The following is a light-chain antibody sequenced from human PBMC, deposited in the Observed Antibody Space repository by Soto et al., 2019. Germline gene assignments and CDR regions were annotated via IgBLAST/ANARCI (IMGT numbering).Light chain of an antibody. CDR3: QQSYSTLWT. V-gene: IGKV1-39*01. CDR2: AAS. J-gene: IGKJ1*01. Sequence: DIQMTHSPSSLSASVVDRVTITCRASQSISSYLNWYQQKPGKAPKLLIYAASSLQSGVPSRFSGSGSGTDFTLTISSLQPEDFATYYCQQSYSTLWTLGQGTKVDIK. CDR1: QSISSY.